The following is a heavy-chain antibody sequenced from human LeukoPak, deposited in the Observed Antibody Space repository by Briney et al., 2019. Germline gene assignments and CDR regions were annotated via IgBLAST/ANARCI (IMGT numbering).Heavy chain of an antibody. CDR1: GGSISSYY. D-gene: IGHD2-21*01. J-gene: IGHJ3*02. Sequence: PSETLSLTCTVSGGSISSYYWSWIRQPPGKGLEWIGYIYYSGSTNYNPSLKNRVTISVDTSKNQFSLKLSSVTAADTAVYYCASLRDYSSAFDIWGQGTMVTVSS. CDR2: IYYSGST. V-gene: IGHV4-59*01. CDR3: ASLRDYSSAFDI.